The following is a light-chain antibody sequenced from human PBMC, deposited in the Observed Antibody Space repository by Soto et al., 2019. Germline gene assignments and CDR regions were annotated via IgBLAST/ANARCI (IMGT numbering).Light chain of an antibody. CDR3: QQYNSYRT. CDR1: QSISSW. V-gene: IGKV1-5*01. Sequence: DIQMTQSPSTLSASVGDRVTITCRASQSISSWLAWYQQKPGKAPKLLIYDASSLESGVPSRFSGSGSGTEFSLAISSLNPDDFATYYCQQYNSYRTFGQGTKVDIK. CDR2: DAS. J-gene: IGKJ1*01.